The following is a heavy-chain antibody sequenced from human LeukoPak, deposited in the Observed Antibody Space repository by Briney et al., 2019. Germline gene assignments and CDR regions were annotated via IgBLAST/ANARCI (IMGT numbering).Heavy chain of an antibody. V-gene: IGHV4-4*07. J-gene: IGHJ4*02. Sequence: PSETLSLTCTVSDGSISTYYWSWIRQPAGEGLEWIGRIYSSGNTDYNPSLKSRVTMSVDTSKNQFSLDLSSVTAADTAVYYCARGATYSGSYYFHYWGQGTLVTVSS. CDR2: IYSSGNT. CDR3: ARGATYSGSYYFHY. D-gene: IGHD1-26*01. CDR1: DGSISTYY.